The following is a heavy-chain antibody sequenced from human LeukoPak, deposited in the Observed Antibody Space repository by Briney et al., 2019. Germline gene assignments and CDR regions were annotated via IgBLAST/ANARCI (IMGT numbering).Heavy chain of an antibody. D-gene: IGHD2-2*01. CDR1: GGTFSSYA. CDR3: ASCSSTSCYYYYGMDV. V-gene: IGHV1-69*04. CDR2: IIPILGIA. Sequence: SVKVSCKAPGGTFSSYAISWVRQAPGQGLEWMGRIIPILGIANYAQKFQGRVTITADKSTSTAYMELSSLRSEDTAVYYCASCSSTSCYYYYGMDVWGQGTTVTVSS. J-gene: IGHJ6*02.